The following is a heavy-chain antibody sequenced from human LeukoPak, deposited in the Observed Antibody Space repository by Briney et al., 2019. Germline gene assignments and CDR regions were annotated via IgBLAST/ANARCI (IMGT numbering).Heavy chain of an antibody. CDR1: GGSISSSSYY. CDR3: ARHFTHEGYVWGSYRPYDY. V-gene: IGHV4-39*01. J-gene: IGHJ4*02. D-gene: IGHD3-16*02. CDR2: IYYSGST. Sequence: PSETLSLTCTVSGGSISSSSYYWGWIRQPPGKGLEGIGSIYYSGSTYYNPSLKSRVTISVDTSKNQFSLKLSSVTAADTAVNYCARHFTHEGYVWGSYRPYDYWGQGTLVTVSS.